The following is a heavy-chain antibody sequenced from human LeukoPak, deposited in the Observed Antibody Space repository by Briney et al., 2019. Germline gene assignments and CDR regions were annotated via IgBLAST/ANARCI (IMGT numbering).Heavy chain of an antibody. D-gene: IGHD3-10*01. CDR1: GYTFTSYG. V-gene: IGHV1-18*01. CDR2: ISAYNGNT. J-gene: IGHJ5*02. Sequence: ASVKVSCKASGYTFTSYGISWVRQAPGQGLEWMGWISAYNGNTNYAQKLQGRVTMTTDTSTSTAYMELRSLRSDDTAVYYCARGRGITMVRGAEGNWFDPWGQGTLVTVSS. CDR3: ARGRGITMVRGAEGNWFDP.